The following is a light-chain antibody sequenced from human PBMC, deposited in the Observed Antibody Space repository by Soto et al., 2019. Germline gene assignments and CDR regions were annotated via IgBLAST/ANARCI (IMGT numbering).Light chain of an antibody. CDR2: GAS. V-gene: IGKV3-15*01. J-gene: IGKJ1*01. CDR1: QSVSSD. CDR3: QQYNNWPWT. Sequence: DIFMTQSPSTLSVSPGGLATFSCRASQSVSSDLAWYQQKPGQAPRLLIYGASTRATGIPARFSGSGSGTEFTLTISSLQSEDFAVYYCQQYNNWPWTFGQGTKVDI.